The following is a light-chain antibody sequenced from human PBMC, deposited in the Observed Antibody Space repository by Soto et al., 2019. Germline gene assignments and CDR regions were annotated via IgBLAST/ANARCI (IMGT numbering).Light chain of an antibody. CDR3: QHYGAAPIT. CDR1: QSVSSSY. CDR2: GAS. V-gene: IGKV3-20*01. Sequence: EIVLTQSPGTLSLSPGERATLSCRASQSVSSSYLAWYQQKPGQPPKLLIFGASSRATGIADKFSGSGSGTDFTLTISRLEPADFALYYCQHYGAAPITFGQGTRLEIK. J-gene: IGKJ5*01.